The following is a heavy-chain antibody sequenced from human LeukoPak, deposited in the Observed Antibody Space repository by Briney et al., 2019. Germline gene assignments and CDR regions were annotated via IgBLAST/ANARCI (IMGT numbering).Heavy chain of an antibody. CDR3: ARHLYCSSTSCSYYYYYYMDV. D-gene: IGHD2-2*01. J-gene: IGHJ6*03. CDR2: IYYSGST. Sequence: SETLSLTCTVCGGSISSSSYYWGWIRQPPGKGLEWIGSIYYSGSTYYNPSLKSRVTISVDTSKNQFSLKLSSVTAADTAVYYCARHLYCSSTSCSYYYYYYMDVWGKGTTVTVSS. V-gene: IGHV4-39*01. CDR1: GGSISSSSYY.